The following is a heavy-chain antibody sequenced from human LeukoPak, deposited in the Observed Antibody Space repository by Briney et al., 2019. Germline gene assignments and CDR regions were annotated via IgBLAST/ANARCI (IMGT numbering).Heavy chain of an antibody. Sequence: SVKVSCKASAGTFSSYAISWVRQAPGQGLEWMGGIIPTFGTANYAQKFQGRVTITADESTSTAYMELSSLRSEDTAVYYCARLMRIYYYYYGMDVWGKGTTVTVSS. CDR3: ARLMRIYYYYYGMDV. CDR2: IIPTFGTA. J-gene: IGHJ6*04. V-gene: IGHV1-69*13. D-gene: IGHD3-16*01. CDR1: AGTFSSYA.